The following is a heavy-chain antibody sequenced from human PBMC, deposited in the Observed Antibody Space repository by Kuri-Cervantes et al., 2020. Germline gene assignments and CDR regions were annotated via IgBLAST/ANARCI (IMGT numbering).Heavy chain of an antibody. Sequence: GESLKISCKGSGYSFTSYGISWVRQAPGQGLEWMGWISAYNGNTNYAQKLQGRVTMTTDTSTSTAYMELRSLRADNTAVYYCARVPPGEAAADYWGQGTLVTVSS. CDR1: GYSFTSYG. V-gene: IGHV1-18*01. CDR2: ISAYNGNT. D-gene: IGHD3-10*01. J-gene: IGHJ4*02. CDR3: ARVPPGEAAADY.